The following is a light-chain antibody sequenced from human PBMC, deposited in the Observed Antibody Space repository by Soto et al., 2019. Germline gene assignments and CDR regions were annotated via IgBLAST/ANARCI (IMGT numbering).Light chain of an antibody. CDR2: DNN. CDR3: GTWDSSLSAGV. Sequence: QSVLTQPPSVSAAPGQTVTISCSGSRSNIGNNYVSWYQQRQGTAPKLLIYDNNERPSAIPDRFSGSKSGTSATLGITGLQTGDEADYYCGTWDSSLSAGVFGGGTKLTVL. J-gene: IGLJ2*01. V-gene: IGLV1-51*01. CDR1: RSNIGNNY.